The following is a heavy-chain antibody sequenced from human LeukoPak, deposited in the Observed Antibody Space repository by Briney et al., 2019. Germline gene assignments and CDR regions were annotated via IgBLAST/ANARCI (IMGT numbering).Heavy chain of an antibody. CDR2: ISAYNGNT. CDR3: ARNYGSGSYYHFDY. J-gene: IGHJ4*02. CDR1: GYTFTSYG. Sequence: ASVKVSCKASGYTFTSYGISWVRQAPGQGLEWMGWISAYNGNTNYAQKHQGRVTMTTDTSTSTAYMELRSLRSDDTAVYYCARNYGSGSYYHFDYWGQGTLVTVSS. V-gene: IGHV1-18*01. D-gene: IGHD3-10*01.